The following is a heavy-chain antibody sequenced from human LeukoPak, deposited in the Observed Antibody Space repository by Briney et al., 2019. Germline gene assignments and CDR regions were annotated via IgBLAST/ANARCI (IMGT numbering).Heavy chain of an antibody. V-gene: IGHV3-7*01. CDR2: IRQDGNEN. D-gene: IGHD1-26*01. Sequence: GGSLKLSCATSGTNFSNYWMSWVRQAPGKGLEWVANIRQDGNENYYVDSLKGRFTISRDNAKNSLYLQMNSLRAEDTAVYYCAKIAETSGIYGQGYDYWGQGTLVTVSS. J-gene: IGHJ4*02. CDR1: GTNFSNYW. CDR3: AKIAETSGIYGQGYDY.